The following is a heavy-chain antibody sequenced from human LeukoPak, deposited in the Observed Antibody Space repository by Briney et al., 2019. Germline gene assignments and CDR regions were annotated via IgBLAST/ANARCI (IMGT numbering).Heavy chain of an antibody. D-gene: IGHD6-6*01. CDR3: AKELEYSSSPDY. Sequence: PGGSLRLSCAASGLTFSSYGMHWVRQAPGKGLEWVAFIRYDGSNKYYADSAKGRFTISRDNSKNTLYLQMNSLRAEDTAVYYCAKELEYSSSPDYWGQGTLVTVSS. CDR2: IRYDGSNK. CDR1: GLTFSSYG. V-gene: IGHV3-30*02. J-gene: IGHJ4*02.